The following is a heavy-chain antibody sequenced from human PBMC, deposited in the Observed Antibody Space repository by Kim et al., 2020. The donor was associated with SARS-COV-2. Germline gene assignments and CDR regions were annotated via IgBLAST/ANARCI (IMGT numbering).Heavy chain of an antibody. D-gene: IGHD1-1*01. CDR2: LYYSETT. V-gene: IGHV4-31*03. CDR1: GASVSRDGYY. Sequence: SETLSLTCTVSGASVSRDGYYWTWIRHHPEKGLEWIGNLYYSETTFYNPSLESRLTISMDTSKNQFSLILSSVTAADTGVYYCAGNNRNYMFRHWGRG. CDR3: AGNNRNYMFRH. J-gene: IGHJ1*01.